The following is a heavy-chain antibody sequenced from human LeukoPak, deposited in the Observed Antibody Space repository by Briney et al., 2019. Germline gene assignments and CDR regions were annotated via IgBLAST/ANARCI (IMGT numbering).Heavy chain of an antibody. CDR1: GFTFSSNS. J-gene: IGHJ6*02. CDR2: IKQDGSTK. CDR3: GRAMDI. V-gene: IGHV3-7*04. Sequence: PGGSLRLSCAASGFTFSSNSMNWDRQAPGKGLEWVATIKQDGSTKYYVDSVKGRFTISRDNAKNSLFLQMDSLRAEDTAVYYCGRAMDIWGQGTTVIVSS.